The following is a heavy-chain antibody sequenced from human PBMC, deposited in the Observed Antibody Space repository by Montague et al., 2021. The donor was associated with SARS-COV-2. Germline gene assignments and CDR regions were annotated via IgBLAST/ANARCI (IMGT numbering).Heavy chain of an antibody. Sequence: PALVKPTQTLTLTCTFSGFSLSTSGMCVSWIRQPPGKALEWLALIDWDDDKYYSTSLKTRLTISKDTSKNQVVLTMTNMDPVDTATYYCARSHYDILTGYYMVFDYGGQGTLVTVSS. CDR1: GFSLSTSGMC. CDR3: ARSHYDILTGYYMVFDY. V-gene: IGHV2-70*01. D-gene: IGHD3-9*01. J-gene: IGHJ4*02. CDR2: IDWDDDK.